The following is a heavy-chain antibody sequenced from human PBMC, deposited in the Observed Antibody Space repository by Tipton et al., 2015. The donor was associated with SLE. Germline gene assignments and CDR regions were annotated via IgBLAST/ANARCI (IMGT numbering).Heavy chain of an antibody. CDR3: ARDHSSSPAYFQH. CDR1: DGSIRSTNYY. CDR2: IFYTGST. Sequence: TLSLTCTVSDGSIRSTNYYWGWIRQPPGKGLEWIGSIFYTGSTYYNPSLKSRVSFSIDTSKHQFSLKLNSVTAADTAVYYCARDHSSSPAYFQHWGQGTLVTVSS. D-gene: IGHD6-6*01. J-gene: IGHJ1*01. V-gene: IGHV4-39*07.